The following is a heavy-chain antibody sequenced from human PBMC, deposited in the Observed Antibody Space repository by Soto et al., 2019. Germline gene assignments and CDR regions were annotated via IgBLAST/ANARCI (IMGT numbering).Heavy chain of an antibody. Sequence: SETLSLTCTVSGGSVSSGSYYWSWIRQPPGKGLEWIGYIYYSGSTNYNPSLKSRVTISVDTSKNQFSLKLSSLTAADTAVYYCARVDRRQQLFDYWGQGTLVTVSS. J-gene: IGHJ4*02. D-gene: IGHD6-13*01. V-gene: IGHV4-61*01. CDR3: ARVDRRQQLFDY. CDR1: GGSVSSGSYY. CDR2: IYYSGST.